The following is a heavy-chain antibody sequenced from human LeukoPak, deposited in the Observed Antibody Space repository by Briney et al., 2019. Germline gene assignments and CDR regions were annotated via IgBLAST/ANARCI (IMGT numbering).Heavy chain of an antibody. D-gene: IGHD3-3*01. CDR2: INHSGST. J-gene: IGHJ4*02. Sequence: SETLSLTCAVYGGSFSGYYWSWIRQPPGKGLEWIVEINHSGSTNYNPSLKSRVTISVDTSKNQFSLKLSSVTAADTAVYYCARGLNQYDFWSGYYRSKYYFDYWGQGTLVTVSS. V-gene: IGHV4-34*01. CDR1: GGSFSGYY. CDR3: ARGLNQYDFWSGYYRSKYYFDY.